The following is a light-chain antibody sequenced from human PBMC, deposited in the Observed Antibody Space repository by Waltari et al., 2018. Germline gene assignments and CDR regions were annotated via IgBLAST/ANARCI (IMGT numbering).Light chain of an antibody. CDR3: QQRSNWPPLT. Sequence: EIVLTQPPATLSLSPGQRAILSCRASQNVGIFLAWYQQKPGQAPRLLIYETSKRATGIPARFSGSGSGTDFSLTISSLEPEDFAIYYCQQRSNWPPLTFGGGTRVEI. J-gene: IGKJ4*01. V-gene: IGKV3-11*01. CDR2: ETS. CDR1: QNVGIF.